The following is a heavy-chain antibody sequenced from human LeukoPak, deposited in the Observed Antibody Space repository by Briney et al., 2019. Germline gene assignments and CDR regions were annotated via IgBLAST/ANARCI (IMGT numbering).Heavy chain of an antibody. V-gene: IGHV3-23*01. CDR3: AKDSSGSYSPQH. J-gene: IGHJ1*01. Sequence: ETLSLTCAVYGGSFSGYYWSWVRQAPGKGLEWVSAISGSGGSTYYADSVKGRFTISRDNSKNTLYLQMNSLRAEDTAVYYCAKDSSGSYSPQHWGQGTLVTVS. CDR1: GGSFSGYY. CDR2: ISGSGGST. D-gene: IGHD1-26*01.